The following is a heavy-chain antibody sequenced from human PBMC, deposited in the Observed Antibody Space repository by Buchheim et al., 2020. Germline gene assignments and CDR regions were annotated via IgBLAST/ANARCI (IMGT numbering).Heavy chain of an antibody. CDR1: GYTFTTYY. Sequence: QVQLVQSGAEVKKPGASVKVSCKASGYTFTTYYMHWVRQAPGQGLEWMGIINPSGGSTSSPQKFQGRFTMTRDTSTRPVYMELSSLRAEDTAVYYCARGGYYYDSSGWGGFDDWGQGTL. CDR2: INPSGGST. V-gene: IGHV1-46*01. J-gene: IGHJ4*02. D-gene: IGHD3-22*01. CDR3: ARGGYYYDSSGWGGFDD.